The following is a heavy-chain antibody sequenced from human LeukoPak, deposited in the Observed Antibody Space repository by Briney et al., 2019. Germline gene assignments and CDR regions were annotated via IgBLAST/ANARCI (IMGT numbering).Heavy chain of an antibody. D-gene: IGHD3-16*02. V-gene: IGHV3-30*18. J-gene: IGHJ6*03. Sequence: PGGSLRLSCAASGFTFSRYGMHWVRQAPGKGLEWVALISYDGNDKYYADSVKGRFTISRDNSKNTLCLQMNSLRAEDTAVYYCANCYRGNYFYYYYMDVWGKGNTVTVSS. CDR2: ISYDGNDK. CDR3: ANCYRGNYFYYYYMDV. CDR1: GFTFSRYG.